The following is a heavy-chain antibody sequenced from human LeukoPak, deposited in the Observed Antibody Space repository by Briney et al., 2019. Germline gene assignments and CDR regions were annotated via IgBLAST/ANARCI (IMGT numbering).Heavy chain of an antibody. CDR1: GGSFSGYY. V-gene: IGHV4-34*01. CDR3: ARLNAGNVDTAKVISVVYYFDY. J-gene: IGHJ4*02. Sequence: PSETLSLTCAVYGGSFSGYYWSWIRQPPGKGLEWIGEINHSGSTNYNPSLKSRVTISVDTSKNQFSLKLSSVTAADTAVYYCARLNAGNVDTAKVISVVYYFDYWGQGTLVTVSS. CDR2: INHSGST. D-gene: IGHD5-18*01.